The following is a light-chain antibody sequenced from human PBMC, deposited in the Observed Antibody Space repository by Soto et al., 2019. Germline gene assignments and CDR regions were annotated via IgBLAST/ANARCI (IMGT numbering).Light chain of an antibody. Sequence: EIVVSQTTGTLSLSPGVKATLSGGASQSVSRSYLAWYQQKPGQAPRLLIYGASSRATGITDRFSGSGSGTDVTLPISNLAPEDFAVYYCQQRSHWPPWTFGRGTKVDIK. V-gene: IGKV3D-20*02. CDR3: QQRSHWPPWT. CDR2: GAS. CDR1: QSVSRSY. J-gene: IGKJ1*01.